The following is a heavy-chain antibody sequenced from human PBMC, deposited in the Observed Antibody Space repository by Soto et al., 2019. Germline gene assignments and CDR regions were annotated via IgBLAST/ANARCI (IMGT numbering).Heavy chain of an antibody. V-gene: IGHV4-30-2*01. J-gene: IGHJ5*02. CDR3: VRVPGP. CDR2: IYHSGST. CDR1: GGSISSGAYS. Sequence: SETLSLTCVVSGGSISSGAYSWSWIRQPPGKGLEWIGYIYHSGSTYYNPSLKSRVTISVDRSKNQFSLKLSSVTAADTAVYYCVRVPGPWGQGTLVTVSS.